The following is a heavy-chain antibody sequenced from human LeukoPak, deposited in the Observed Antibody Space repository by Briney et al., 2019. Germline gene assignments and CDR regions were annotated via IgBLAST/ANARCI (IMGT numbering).Heavy chain of an antibody. CDR3: ARDSSTVGAISAWFDP. CDR2: LNPIGGST. Sequence: GASAKVSCKAPVYTFTSYYVRSVRHTPGQGLGWMGLLNPIGGSTSYAQTSQGGVTMTTDTSPRTVYMEQCSLRSAATAAYYRARDSSTVGAISAWFDPWGQGTLVTVSS. V-gene: IGHV1-46*01. D-gene: IGHD1-26*01. CDR1: VYTFTSYY. J-gene: IGHJ5*02.